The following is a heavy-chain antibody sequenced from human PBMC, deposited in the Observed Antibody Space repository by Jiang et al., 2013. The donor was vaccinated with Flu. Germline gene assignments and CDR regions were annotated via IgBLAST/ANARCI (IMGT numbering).Heavy chain of an antibody. J-gene: IGHJ6*02. CDR2: TYYRSKWYN. CDR3: VKGPPAYHYYGMDV. CDR1: GDSVSSNSAA. V-gene: IGHV6-1*01. Sequence: QTLSLTCAISGDSVSSNSAAWNWIRQSPSRGLEWLGRTYYRSKWYNDYAVSVKSRLTINPDTSKNQFSLQLNSVTPEDTAVYYCVKGPPAYHYYGMDVWGQGTTVTVSS.